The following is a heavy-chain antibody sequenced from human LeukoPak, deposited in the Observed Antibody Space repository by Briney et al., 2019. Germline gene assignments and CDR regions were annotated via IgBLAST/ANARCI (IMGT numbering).Heavy chain of an antibody. V-gene: IGHV3-53*01. CDR1: GFTFSDYY. CDR2: IYSGGST. D-gene: IGHD6-13*01. Sequence: PGGSLRLSCAASGFTFSDYYMSWVRQAPGKGLEWVSVIYSGGSTYYADSVKGRFTISRDNSKNTLYLQMNSLRAEDTAVYYCARDSGQQLVNDAFDIWGQGTMVTVSS. J-gene: IGHJ3*02. CDR3: ARDSGQQLVNDAFDI.